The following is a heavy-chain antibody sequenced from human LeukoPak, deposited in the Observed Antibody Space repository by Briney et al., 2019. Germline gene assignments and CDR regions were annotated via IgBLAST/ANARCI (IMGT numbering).Heavy chain of an antibody. D-gene: IGHD2-15*01. CDR2: INPNSGGT. Sequence: GASVKVSCKASGYTFTGYYMHWVRQAPGQGLEWMGWINPNSGGTNYAQKFQGRVTMTRDTSISTAYMELSRLRSDDTAVYYCARGARGVVVVAYWFDPWGQGTLVTVSS. CDR1: GYTFTGYY. V-gene: IGHV1-2*02. CDR3: ARGARGVVVVAYWFDP. J-gene: IGHJ5*02.